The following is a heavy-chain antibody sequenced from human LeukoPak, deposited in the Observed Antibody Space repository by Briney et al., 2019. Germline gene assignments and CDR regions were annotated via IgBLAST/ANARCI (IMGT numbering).Heavy chain of an antibody. J-gene: IGHJ4*02. V-gene: IGHV3-21*01. Sequence: PGGSLRLSCAASGFTFSSNSMNWVRQAPGKGLGWVSSISSSTSHIYYADSVKGRFTISRDNAENSLYLQMNSLRAEDTAVYYCARVGYSSGWYEGYWGQGTLVTVSS. CDR3: ARVGYSSGWYEGY. CDR1: GFTFSSNS. CDR2: ISSSTSHI. D-gene: IGHD6-19*01.